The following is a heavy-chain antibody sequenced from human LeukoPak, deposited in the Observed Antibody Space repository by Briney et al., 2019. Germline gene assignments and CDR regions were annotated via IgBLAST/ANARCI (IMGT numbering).Heavy chain of an antibody. CDR1: GFTFSDYY. V-gene: IGHV3-11*01. CDR3: ARDRAYYTVTPL. Sequence: GGSLRLSCAASGFTFSDYYMSWIRQAPGKGLEWVSYICSGGSTIYYADSVKGRFTISRDNAKNSRYLQMNSLRAEDTAVYYCARDRAYYTVTPLWGQGTLVTVSS. D-gene: IGHD4-17*01. CDR2: ICSGGSTI. J-gene: IGHJ4*02.